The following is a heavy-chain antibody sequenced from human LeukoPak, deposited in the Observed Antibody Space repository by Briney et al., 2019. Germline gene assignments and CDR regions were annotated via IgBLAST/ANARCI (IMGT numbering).Heavy chain of an antibody. Sequence: ASVKVSCKASGYTFTSYDINWVRQATGQGLEWMGWMDPNSGNTGYAQKFQGRVTMTRNTSISTAYMELSSLRSEDTAVYYCARAFGTAAGKFDYWGQGTLVTVSS. CDR3: ARAFGTAAGKFDY. CDR2: MDPNSGNT. V-gene: IGHV1-8*01. J-gene: IGHJ4*02. D-gene: IGHD6-13*01. CDR1: GYTFTSYD.